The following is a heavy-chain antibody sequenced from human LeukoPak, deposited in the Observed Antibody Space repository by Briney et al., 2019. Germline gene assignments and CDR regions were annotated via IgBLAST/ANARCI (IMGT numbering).Heavy chain of an antibody. CDR3: ARGGSDFWSGYSNWFDP. CDR1: GGSISTYY. Sequence: PSETLSLTCTVSGGSISTYYWNWIRQPPGKGLEWIGYIYYSGSTNYNPSLKSRVTMSVDTSKNQFSLKLSSVTAADTAVYYCARGGSDFWSGYSNWFDPWGQGTLVTVSS. J-gene: IGHJ5*02. CDR2: IYYSGST. D-gene: IGHD3-3*01. V-gene: IGHV4-59*01.